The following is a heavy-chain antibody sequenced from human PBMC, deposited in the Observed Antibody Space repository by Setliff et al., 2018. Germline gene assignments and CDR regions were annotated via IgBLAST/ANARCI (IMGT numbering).Heavy chain of an antibody. CDR2: ISSYNDVT. J-gene: IGHJ4*02. Sequence: ASVKVSCKASAHIFKSYGISWVRQAPGQGLEWVGWISSYNDVTSYAQRFQGRVTLTTDTSTSAAYMELRTLRSDDTAVYYCAISTTSCQRTSGDDFWGLGTLVTVSS. CDR3: AISTTSCQRTSGDDF. CDR1: AHIFKSYG. V-gene: IGHV1-18*01. D-gene: IGHD2-2*01.